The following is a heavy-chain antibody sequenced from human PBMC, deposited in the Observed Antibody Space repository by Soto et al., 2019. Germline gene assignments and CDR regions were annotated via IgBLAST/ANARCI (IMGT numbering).Heavy chain of an antibody. CDR2: IYYSGST. J-gene: IGHJ3*02. CDR3: ARDHLYYYDSSDYYRRAFDI. Sequence: KPSETLCFTCTFFVGSISIGGYDWSWIRQHPGKGVEWIGYIYYSGSTYYNPSLKSRVTISVDTSKNQFSLKLSSVTAADTAVYYCARDHLYYYDSSDYYRRAFDIWGQGTMVTVSS. D-gene: IGHD3-22*01. CDR1: VGSISIGGYD. V-gene: IGHV4-31*03.